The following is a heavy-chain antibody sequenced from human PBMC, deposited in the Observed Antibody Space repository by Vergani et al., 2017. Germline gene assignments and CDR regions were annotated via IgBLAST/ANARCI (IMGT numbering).Heavy chain of an antibody. J-gene: IGHJ4*02. CDR1: GFTFSNFG. D-gene: IGHD2-21*02. Sequence: QVQLVESAGGVVQPGGSLRLSCAASGFTFSNFGMHWIRQAPGKGLEWLAYIGKDGITTRYRDAVKGRFTVSRDNSKDILYLQMDSLRSEDTALYSCAKYLRDSTDGLPDSWGPGTLVIVSS. CDR2: IGKDGITT. V-gene: IGHV3-30*02. CDR3: AKYLRDSTDGLPDS.